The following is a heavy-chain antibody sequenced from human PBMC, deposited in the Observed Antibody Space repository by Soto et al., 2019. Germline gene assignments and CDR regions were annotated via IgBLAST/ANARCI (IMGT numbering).Heavy chain of an antibody. J-gene: IGHJ5*02. CDR3: ARGVGAPPRNWFDP. V-gene: IGHV1-69*06. CDR1: GGTFSSYA. Sequence: GASVKVSCKASGGTFSSYAISWVRQAPGQGLEWMGGIIPIFGTANYAQKFQGRVTISVDTSKNQFSLKLSSVTAADTAVYYCARGVGAPPRNWFDPWGQGTLVTVSS. D-gene: IGHD1-26*01. CDR2: IIPIFGTA.